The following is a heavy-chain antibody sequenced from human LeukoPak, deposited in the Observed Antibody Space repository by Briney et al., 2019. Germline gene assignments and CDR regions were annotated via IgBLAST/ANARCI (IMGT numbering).Heavy chain of an antibody. V-gene: IGHV3-7*01. CDR1: GFTFSSYW. D-gene: IGHD2-2*01. Sequence: GGSLRLSCAASGFTFSSYWMSWVRQAPGRGLEWVANIKEDGTEKYYVDPVKGRFTISRDNAKNSLYLQMNSLRAEDTAVYYCARTSTVKYVHYWGQGTLVTVSS. CDR2: IKEDGTEK. J-gene: IGHJ4*02. CDR3: ARTSTVKYVHY.